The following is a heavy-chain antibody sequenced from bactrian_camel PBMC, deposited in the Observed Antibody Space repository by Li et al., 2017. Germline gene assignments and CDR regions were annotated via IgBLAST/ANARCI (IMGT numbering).Heavy chain of an antibody. J-gene: IGHJ4*01. CDR2: IDRDGIT. Sequence: QVQLVESGGGSVQAGGSLRLSCAASRYTYSSYCMGWFRQAPGKEREEVAAIDRDGITSYADSVKGRFTISKDNAQNTLYLQMNSLKPEDTAMYYCAANQKDYGLGSCNSRTNSFLSALRYWGQGTQVTVS. D-gene: IGHD5*01. V-gene: IGHV3S55*01. CDR3: AANQKDYGLGSCNSRTNSFLSALRY. CDR1: RYTYSSYC.